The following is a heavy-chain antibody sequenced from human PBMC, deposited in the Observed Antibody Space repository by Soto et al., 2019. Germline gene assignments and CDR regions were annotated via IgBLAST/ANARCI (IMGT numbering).Heavy chain of an antibody. CDR3: ARYEYGNSLYGVDV. D-gene: IGHD1-7*01. CDR2: VDHRGST. Sequence: QVHLQQRGAGLLKPSETLSLNCVVSGESFSGYYWSWIRQTPGMGLEWIGEVDHRGSTTYNPSLKNRASISIDSSQNLFSLELTSVNAAAPALYFCARYEYGNSLYGVDVWGQGTRVTVSS. V-gene: IGHV4-34*02. J-gene: IGHJ6*02. CDR1: GESFSGYY.